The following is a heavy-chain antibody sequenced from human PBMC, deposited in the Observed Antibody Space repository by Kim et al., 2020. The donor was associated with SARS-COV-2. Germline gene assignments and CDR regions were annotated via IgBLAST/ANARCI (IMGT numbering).Heavy chain of an antibody. CDR3: ARESPITMVRGVIGGAFDI. CDR2: IYYSGST. Sequence: SETLSLTCTVSGGSISSSSYYWGWIRQPPGKGLEWIGSIYYSGSTYYNPSLKSRVTISVDTSKNQFSLKLSSVTAADTAVYYCARESPITMVRGVIGGAFDIWGQGTMVTVSS. J-gene: IGHJ3*02. CDR1: GGSISSSSYY. V-gene: IGHV4-39*02. D-gene: IGHD3-10*01.